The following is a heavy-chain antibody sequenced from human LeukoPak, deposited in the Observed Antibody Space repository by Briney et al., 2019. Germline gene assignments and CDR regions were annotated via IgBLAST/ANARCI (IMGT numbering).Heavy chain of an antibody. CDR1: GYTFTSYG. Sequence: ASVKVSCKASGYTFTSYGICWVRQAPGQGLEWMGWISAYNGNTNYAQKLQGRVTMTTDTSTSTAYMELRSLRSDDTAVYYCARDLYSRGDTAMSLDYWGQGTLVTVSS. V-gene: IGHV1-18*01. CDR3: ARDLYSRGDTAMSLDY. D-gene: IGHD5-18*01. J-gene: IGHJ4*02. CDR2: ISAYNGNT.